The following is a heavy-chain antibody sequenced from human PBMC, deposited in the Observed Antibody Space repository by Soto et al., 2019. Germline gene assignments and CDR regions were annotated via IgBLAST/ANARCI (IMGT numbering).Heavy chain of an antibody. D-gene: IGHD6-13*01. CDR2: INHSGST. CDR1: GGSFSGYY. V-gene: IGHV4-34*01. Sequence: SETLSLTCAVYGGSFSGYYWSWIRQPPGKGLEWIGEINHSGSTNYNPSLKSRVTISVDTSKNQFSLKLSSVTAADTAVYYCARGVINSSSWYWFLSWFDPWGQGTLVTVSS. J-gene: IGHJ5*02. CDR3: ARGVINSSSWYWFLSWFDP.